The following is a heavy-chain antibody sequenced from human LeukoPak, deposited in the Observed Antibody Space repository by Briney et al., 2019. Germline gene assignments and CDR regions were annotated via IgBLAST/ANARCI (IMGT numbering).Heavy chain of an antibody. J-gene: IGHJ6*03. CDR1: GFTFGDYA. Sequence: PGGSLRLSCTASGFTFGDYAMSWVRQAPGKGLEWVGFIRSKAYGGTTEYAASVKGRFTISRDDSKSIAYLQMNSLKTEDTAVYYCTRDEISSSWYVIGLRDYYYYYYMDVWGKGTTVTISS. V-gene: IGHV3-49*04. CDR3: TRDEISSSWYVIGLRDYYYYYYMDV. CDR2: IRSKAYGGTT. D-gene: IGHD6-13*01.